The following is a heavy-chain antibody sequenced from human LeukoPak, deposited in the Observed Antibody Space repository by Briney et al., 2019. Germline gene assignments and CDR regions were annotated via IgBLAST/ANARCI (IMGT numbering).Heavy chain of an antibody. CDR3: ARHVRQYGDYANWFDP. Sequence: SETLSLTCTVSGDSISSYYWSWIRQPPGKGLEWIGYIYHSGNTNYNPSLKSRVTISVDTSKNQFSLKLNPVTAADTAVYYCARHVRQYGDYANWFDPWGQGTLVTVSS. CDR1: GDSISSYY. CDR2: IYHSGNT. J-gene: IGHJ5*02. V-gene: IGHV4-59*08. D-gene: IGHD4-17*01.